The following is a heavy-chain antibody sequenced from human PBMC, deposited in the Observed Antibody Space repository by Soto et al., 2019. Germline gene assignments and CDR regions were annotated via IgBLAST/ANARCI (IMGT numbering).Heavy chain of an antibody. J-gene: IGHJ6*03. CDR3: ARRATVPSYCYCYMDI. Sequence: PSENLSLPRTVSAGFLSPGGYYLCCIRHDQGKGLEWIGYIYYSGSTYYNPSLKSRVTISVDTSKNQFSLKLSSVTAADTAVYYCARRATVPSYCYCYMDIWGKGNSVT. CDR2: IYYSGST. CDR1: AGFLSPGGYY. V-gene: IGHV4-31*02. D-gene: IGHD4-17*01.